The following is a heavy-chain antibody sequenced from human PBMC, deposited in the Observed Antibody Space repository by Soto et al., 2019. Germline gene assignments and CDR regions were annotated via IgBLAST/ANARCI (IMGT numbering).Heavy chain of an antibody. CDR1: GYTFTSDA. V-gene: IGHV1-3*01. CDR2: INAGNGNT. D-gene: IGHD6-13*01. J-gene: IGHJ5*02. Sequence: SVKVSCKASGYTFTSDAMHWVRQAPGQRLEWMGWINAGNGNTKYSQKFQGRVTITRDTSASTAYMELSSLRSEDTAVYYCATPAKAAAGWFDPWGQGTLVTVSS. CDR3: ATPAKAAAGWFDP.